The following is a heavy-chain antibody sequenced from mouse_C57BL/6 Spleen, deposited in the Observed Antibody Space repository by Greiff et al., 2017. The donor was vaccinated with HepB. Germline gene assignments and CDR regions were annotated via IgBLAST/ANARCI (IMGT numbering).Heavy chain of an antibody. D-gene: IGHD1-1*01. V-gene: IGHV1-69*01. J-gene: IGHJ1*03. CDR3: ARSDFTNGYFDV. CDR2: IDPSDSYT. CDR1: GYTFTSYW. Sequence: VQLQQSGAELVMPGASVKLSCKASGYTFTSYWMHWVKQRPGQGLEWIGEIDPSDSYTNYNQKFKGKSTLTVDKSSSTAYMQLSSLTSEDSAVYYCARSDFTNGYFDVWGTGTTVTVSS.